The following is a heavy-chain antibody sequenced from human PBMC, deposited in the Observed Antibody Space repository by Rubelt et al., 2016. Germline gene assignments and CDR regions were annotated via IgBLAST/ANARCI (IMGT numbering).Heavy chain of an antibody. CDR1: GFTFSIYS. Sequence: PGGSLRLSCAASGFTFSIYSVNWVRQAPGKGLEWVSSISSSSNYIYYADSVKGRFTLSRDNAKNSLYLQMNSLRVEDTAVYYCARGPPFDTWGQGTLVTVSS. CDR3: ARGPPFDT. D-gene: IGHD3-22*01. J-gene: IGHJ5*02. V-gene: IGHV3-21*01. CDR2: ISSSSNYI.